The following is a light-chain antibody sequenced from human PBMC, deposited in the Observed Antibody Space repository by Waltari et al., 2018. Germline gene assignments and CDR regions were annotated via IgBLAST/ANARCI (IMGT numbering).Light chain of an antibody. CDR1: QSVLYSSNNRNY. CDR3: QQYYTTPLT. V-gene: IGKV4-1*01. J-gene: IGKJ4*01. Sequence: DIVMTQYPCSLAVSMGARAIIKCKSRQSVLYSSNNRNYLTWYQQKPGQPPKLLIYWASIRESGVPDRFSGSGSGTDFTLTISSLQAEDVAVYYCQQYYTTPLTFGGGTKVEIK. CDR2: WAS.